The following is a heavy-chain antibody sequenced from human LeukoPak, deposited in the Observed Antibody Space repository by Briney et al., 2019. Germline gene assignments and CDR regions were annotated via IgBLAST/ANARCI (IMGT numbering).Heavy chain of an antibody. CDR3: ARDSDSGYGPFAS. J-gene: IGHJ4*02. D-gene: IGHD5-12*01. V-gene: IGHV3-53*01. Sequence: GESLRLSCAASGFTVSNNYMSWVRQAPGKGLEWVSVIHSCGTTNYAGSVQGRFTISRDNSKTTVYLHMNSLRAEDTAVYYCARDSDSGYGPFASWGQGTLVTVSS. CDR1: GFTVSNNY. CDR2: IHSCGTT.